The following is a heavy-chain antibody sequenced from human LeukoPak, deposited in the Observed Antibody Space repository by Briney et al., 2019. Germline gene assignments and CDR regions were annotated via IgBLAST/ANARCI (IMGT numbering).Heavy chain of an antibody. V-gene: IGHV4-59*01. CDR1: GGSISSYY. CDR3: ARIILTGYSYYFDY. J-gene: IGHJ4*02. D-gene: IGHD3-9*01. Sequence: NPSETLSLTCTVSGGSISSYYWSWIRQPPGKGLEWIGYIYYSGSTNYNPSLKSRVTISVDTSKNQFSLKLSSVTAADTAVYYCARIILTGYSYYFDYWGQGTLVTVSS. CDR2: IYYSGST.